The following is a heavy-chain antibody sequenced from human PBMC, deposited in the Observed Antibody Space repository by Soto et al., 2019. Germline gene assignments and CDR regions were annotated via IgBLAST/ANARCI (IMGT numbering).Heavy chain of an antibody. CDR2: IYSGGIT. CDR1: GFPVSSNY. V-gene: IGHV3-53*01. J-gene: IGHJ1*01. Sequence: EVQLVESGGGLIQPGGSLRLSCAASGFPVSSNYMNWVRQAPGKGLEWVSIIYSGGITYYADSVKGRFTISRDNSKNTVSLQMSNLRAEDTAVYFCAREGYSYGSQYLQYWGQGTLVTVSS. D-gene: IGHD5-18*01. CDR3: AREGYSYGSQYLQY.